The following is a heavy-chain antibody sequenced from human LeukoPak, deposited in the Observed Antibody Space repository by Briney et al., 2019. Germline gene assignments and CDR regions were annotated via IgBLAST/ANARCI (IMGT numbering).Heavy chain of an antibody. CDR3: AQGQMYSPTRPNSDY. Sequence: GGSLRLSCAASGFIFSSYAMGWVRQAPRKGLEWVSSISGSSGSTYYADSVTGRFTISRDNSKNTLDLQMSSLRADDSALYYCAQGQMYSPTRPNSDYTGQGTLVTVSS. CDR2: ISGSSGST. D-gene: IGHD2/OR15-2a*01. CDR1: GFIFSSYA. V-gene: IGHV3-23*01. J-gene: IGHJ4*02.